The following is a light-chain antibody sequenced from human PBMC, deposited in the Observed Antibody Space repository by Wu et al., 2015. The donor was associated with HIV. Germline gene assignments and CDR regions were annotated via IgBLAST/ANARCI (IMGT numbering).Light chain of an antibody. CDR1: QSVSNNF. Sequence: EIVLTQSPGTLSLSPGERATLSCRASQSVSNNFVAWYQQTAGQAPRLLIYGASNKATGIPDRFSGSGSGTDFTLTISRLEPEDFAMYYCQQYGSPPWTFGQGTKVDLK. CDR2: GAS. V-gene: IGKV3-20*01. J-gene: IGKJ1*01. CDR3: QQYGSPPWT.